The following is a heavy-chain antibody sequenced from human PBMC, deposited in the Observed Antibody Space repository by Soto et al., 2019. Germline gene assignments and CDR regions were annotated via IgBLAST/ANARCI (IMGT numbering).Heavy chain of an antibody. Sequence: QVQLVQSGAEVKKPGASVKVSCKASGYTFTGYYMHWVRQAPGQGLEWMGWINPNSGGTNYAQKFQGWVTMTRDTSISTAYMELSRLRSDDTAVYYCARGAGGVVVVAATIDAFDIWGQGTMVTVSS. D-gene: IGHD2-15*01. CDR2: INPNSGGT. CDR3: ARGAGGVVVVAATIDAFDI. J-gene: IGHJ3*02. CDR1: GYTFTGYY. V-gene: IGHV1-2*04.